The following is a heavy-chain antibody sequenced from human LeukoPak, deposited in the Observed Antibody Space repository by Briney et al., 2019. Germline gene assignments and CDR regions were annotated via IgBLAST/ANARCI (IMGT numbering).Heavy chain of an antibody. J-gene: IGHJ3*02. D-gene: IGHD1-1*01. CDR1: GFTLSNFE. Sequence: GGSLRLSCTTSGFTLSNFEMNWVRQAPGKGLEWVSSISSSSSYIYYADSVKGRFTISRDNAKNSLYLEMNSLRAEDTAVYYCVRHNAARAFDIWGQGTMVIVSS. V-gene: IGHV3-21*01. CDR2: ISSSSSYI. CDR3: VRHNAARAFDI.